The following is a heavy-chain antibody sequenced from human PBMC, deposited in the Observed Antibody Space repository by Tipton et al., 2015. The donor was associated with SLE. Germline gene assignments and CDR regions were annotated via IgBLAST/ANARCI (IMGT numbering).Heavy chain of an antibody. J-gene: IGHJ5*02. CDR2: VYYSGST. Sequence: TLSLTCTVSGGSISIYYWSWIRQPPGKGLEWIGYVYYSGSTNYNPSLKSRVTISVDTSKNQFSLKLNSMTAADTAVYYCARVPYDFWSGYQGGGWFDPWGQGTLVTVSS. CDR3: ARVPYDFWSGYQGGGWFDP. CDR1: GGSISIYY. D-gene: IGHD3-3*01. V-gene: IGHV4-59*01.